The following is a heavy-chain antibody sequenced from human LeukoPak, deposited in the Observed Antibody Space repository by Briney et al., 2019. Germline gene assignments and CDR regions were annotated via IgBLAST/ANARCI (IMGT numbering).Heavy chain of an antibody. J-gene: IGHJ6*02. CDR1: GFTFSSYW. D-gene: IGHD3-16*01. V-gene: IGHV3-7*03. CDR2: INHNGNVN. CDR3: ARGGGLDV. Sequence: GWALSLSCAASGFTFSSYWMNWPRQAPGEGLEWVASINHNGNVNYYADSVKGRFTISRDNAKNSLYLQMSNLRAEDTAVYFCARGGGLDVWGQGATVTVSS.